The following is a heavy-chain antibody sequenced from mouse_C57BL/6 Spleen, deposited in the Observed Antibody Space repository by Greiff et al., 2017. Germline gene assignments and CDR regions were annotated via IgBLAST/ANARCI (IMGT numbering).Heavy chain of an antibody. CDR2: IDPNSGGT. J-gene: IGHJ3*01. D-gene: IGHD1-1*01. CDR1: GYTFTSYW. CDR3: ARREGLITTVKAWFAY. V-gene: IGHV1-72*01. Sequence: QVQLQQPGAELVKPGASVKLSCKASGYTFTSYWMHWVKQRPGRGLEWIGRIDPNSGGTKYNEKFKSKATLTVDKPSSTAYMQLSSLTSEDSAVYYCARREGLITTVKAWFAYWGQGTLVTVSA.